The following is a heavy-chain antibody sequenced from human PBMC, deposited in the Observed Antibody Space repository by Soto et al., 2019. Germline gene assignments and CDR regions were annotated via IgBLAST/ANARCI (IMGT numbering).Heavy chain of an antibody. CDR1: GGSISSGDYY. V-gene: IGHV4-30-4*01. J-gene: IGHJ4*02. CDR3: ARENSITIFGVVIRTFDY. D-gene: IGHD3-3*01. Sequence: SETLSLTCTVSGGSISSGDYYWSWIRQPPGKGLEWIGYIYYSGSTYYNPSLKSRVTISVDTSKNQFSLKLSSVTAADTAVYYCARENSITIFGVVIRTFDYWGQGTLVTVSS. CDR2: IYYSGST.